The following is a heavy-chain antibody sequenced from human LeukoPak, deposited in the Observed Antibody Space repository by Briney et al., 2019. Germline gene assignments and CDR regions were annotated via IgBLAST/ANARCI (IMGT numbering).Heavy chain of an antibody. CDR1: GGSITIASYY. CDR2: IYYSGNT. CDR3: ARGPLYTESFARTWFDA. D-gene: IGHD2-2*02. V-gene: IGHV4-39*02. J-gene: IGHJ5*02. Sequence: SETLSLTCTVSGGSITIASYYWGWVRQPPGKGLEWIGSIYYSGNTYYNPSLKGRVTIAIDTSTSHFSLKLRSVTAADTAKYFCARGPLYTESFARTWFDAWGRGSVVTVSS.